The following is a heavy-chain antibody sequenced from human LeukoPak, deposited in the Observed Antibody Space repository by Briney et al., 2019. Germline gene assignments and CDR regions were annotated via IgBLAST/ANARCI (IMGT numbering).Heavy chain of an antibody. Sequence: GGSLRLSCVASGFTFTSFAMSWVRQPPGKGLEWVSAISGSCGTTYYADSVKGRFTISRDTSKSTLHLQMDSLRAEDTAVYYCAKDLRELSLYYYFDYWGQGTLVTVSS. CDR3: AKDLRELSLYYYFDY. CDR2: ISGSCGTT. J-gene: IGHJ4*02. V-gene: IGHV3-23*01. D-gene: IGHD3-16*02. CDR1: GFTFTSFA.